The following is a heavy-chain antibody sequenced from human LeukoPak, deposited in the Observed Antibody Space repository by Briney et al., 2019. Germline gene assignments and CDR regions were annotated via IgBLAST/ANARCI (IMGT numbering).Heavy chain of an antibody. V-gene: IGHV1-18*01. J-gene: IGHJ3*02. CDR2: ISAYKGNT. CDR1: GYTFTGYG. CDR3: ARGVVGAAEGDDAFDI. Sequence: ASVKVSCKASGYTFTGYGISWVRQAPGQGLEWMGWISAYKGNTNYAQKLQGRVTMTTDTSTSTAYMELRSLRSDDTAVYYCARGVVGAAEGDDAFDIWGQGTMVTVSS. D-gene: IGHD1-26*01.